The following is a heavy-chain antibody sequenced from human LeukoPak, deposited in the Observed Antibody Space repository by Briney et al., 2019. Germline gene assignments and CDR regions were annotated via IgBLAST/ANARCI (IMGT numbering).Heavy chain of an antibody. J-gene: IGHJ5*02. CDR2: ISSSSSYI. D-gene: IGHD2-2*01. CDR3: ARVHCSSTSCYLGWFDP. CDR1: GFTFSSYS. Sequence: PGGSPRLSCAASGFTFSSYSMNWVRQAPGKGLEWVSSISSSSSYIYYADSVKGRFTISRDNAKNSLYLQMNSLRAEDTAVYYCARVHCSSTSCYLGWFDPWGQGTLVTVSS. V-gene: IGHV3-21*01.